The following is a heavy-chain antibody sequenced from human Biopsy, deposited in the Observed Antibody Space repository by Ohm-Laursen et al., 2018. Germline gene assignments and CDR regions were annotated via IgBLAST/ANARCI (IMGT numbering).Heavy chain of an antibody. V-gene: IGHV1-69*06. Sequence: SSVKVSCKAPGGTFSDYAISWVRQAPGQGLEWMGGVTPIFGTSNHALKFQGRVTITADKSTSTAYMELNSLRSDDTAMYYCARDALLPGVGGMDVWGQGTTATVSS. D-gene: IGHD3-10*01. CDR1: GGTFSDYA. CDR3: ARDALLPGVGGMDV. J-gene: IGHJ6*02. CDR2: VTPIFGTS.